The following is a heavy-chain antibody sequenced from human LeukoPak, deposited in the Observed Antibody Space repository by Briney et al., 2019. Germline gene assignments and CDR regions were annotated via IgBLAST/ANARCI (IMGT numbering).Heavy chain of an antibody. CDR2: MYYSGST. Sequence: SETLSLTCTVSGGSISSGNYYWSWIRQPPGKGLEWIGYMYYSGSTYYNPSLKSRVSISVDTSKNQFSLKLGSVTAADTAVYFCARGGNYYDSSGYFGFDYWGQGTLVTVSS. V-gene: IGHV4-30-4*01. CDR1: GGSISSGNYY. D-gene: IGHD3-22*01. J-gene: IGHJ4*02. CDR3: ARGGNYYDSSGYFGFDY.